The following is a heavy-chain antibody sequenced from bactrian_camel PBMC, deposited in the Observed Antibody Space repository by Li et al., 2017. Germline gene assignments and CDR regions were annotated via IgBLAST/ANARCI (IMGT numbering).Heavy chain of an antibody. J-gene: IGHJ4*01. CDR1: GSTYARAC. Sequence: VQLVESGGDSVQEGGSLRLSCVASGSTYARACWAWFRQAPGMEREGVAAIDRDGSARYAEVVKGRFTISEDDAKNTVYLQMNSLKPEDTAMYYCAADRARTGGSCSLSSGLYDYSGRGTQVTVS. V-gene: IGHV3S53*01. CDR3: AADRARTGGSCSLSSGLYDY. D-gene: IGHD5*01. CDR2: IDRDGSA.